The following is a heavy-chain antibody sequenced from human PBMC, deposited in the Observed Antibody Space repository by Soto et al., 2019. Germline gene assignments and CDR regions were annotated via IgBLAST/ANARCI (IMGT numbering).Heavy chain of an antibody. CDR1: GDSVSSNSAA. CDR2: TYYRSKWYN. CDR3: ARGGVAGDRGYFDY. Sequence: SQNLSLTCVISGDSVSSNSAAWNWIRQSPSRGLEWLGRTYYRSKWYNDYAVSVKSRITINPDTSKNQFSLQLNSVTPEDTAVYYCARGGVAGDRGYFDYWGQGTLVTVSS. D-gene: IGHD6-19*01. J-gene: IGHJ4*02. V-gene: IGHV6-1*01.